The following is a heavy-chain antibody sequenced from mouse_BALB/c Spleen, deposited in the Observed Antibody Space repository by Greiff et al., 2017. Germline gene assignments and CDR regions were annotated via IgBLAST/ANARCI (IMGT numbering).Heavy chain of an antibody. Sequence: EVQLQQSGGGLVQPGGSLRLSCATSGFTFTDYYMSWVRQPPGKALEWLGFIRNKANGYTTEYSASVKGRFTISRDNSQSILYLQMETLRAEDSATYSLARDNSYFDYWGQGTTLTVSS. CDR2: IRNKANGYTT. CDR3: ARDNSYFDY. J-gene: IGHJ2*01. V-gene: IGHV7-3*02. CDR1: GFTFTDYY.